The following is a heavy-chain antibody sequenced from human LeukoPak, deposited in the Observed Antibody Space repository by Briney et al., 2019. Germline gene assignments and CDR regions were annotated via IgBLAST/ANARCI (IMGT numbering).Heavy chain of an antibody. J-gene: IGHJ4*02. D-gene: IGHD2-2*01. Sequence: GGSLRLSCAASGFTFSGYWMSWVRQAPGKGLEWVANIKQDGSEKYYVDSVKGRFTISRDNAKNSLYLQMNSLRAEDTAVYYCAKNPLPTASHIYFESWGQGTLVTVSS. V-gene: IGHV3-7*01. CDR3: AKNPLPTASHIYFES. CDR1: GFTFSGYW. CDR2: IKQDGSEK.